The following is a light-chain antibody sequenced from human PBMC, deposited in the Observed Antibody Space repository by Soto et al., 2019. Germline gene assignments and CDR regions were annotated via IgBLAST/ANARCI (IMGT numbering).Light chain of an antibody. CDR1: QRVSARY. V-gene: IGKV3-20*01. CDR3: QQYSDSPPT. J-gene: IGKJ1*01. Sequence: ATLSFXASQRVSARYLAWYHQKPGQAPRLLIFGASDRATGIPDRFSGSGSGTDFTLTIDRLEPEDFAMYYCQQYSDSPPTFGQGTKV. CDR2: GAS.